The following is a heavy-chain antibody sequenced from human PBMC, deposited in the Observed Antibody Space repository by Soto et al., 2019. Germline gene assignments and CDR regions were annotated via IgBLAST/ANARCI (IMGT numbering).Heavy chain of an antibody. CDR3: AKRFTDLTIFGVVIAL. V-gene: IGHV3-23*01. Sequence: GGSLRLSCAASGFTFSSYAMSWVRQAPGKGLEWVSAISGSGGSTYYADSVKGRFTISRDNSKNTLYLQMNSLRAEDTAVYYCAKRFTDLTIFGVVIALWGQGTLVTVSS. D-gene: IGHD3-3*01. J-gene: IGHJ4*02. CDR1: GFTFSSYA. CDR2: ISGSGGST.